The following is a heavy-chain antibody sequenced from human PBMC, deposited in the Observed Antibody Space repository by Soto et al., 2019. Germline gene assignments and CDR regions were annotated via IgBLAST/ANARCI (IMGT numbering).Heavy chain of an antibody. V-gene: IGHV3-23*01. CDR2: ISGSGGST. J-gene: IGHJ4*02. CDR3: AKGVSMVRGVIIGFDY. D-gene: IGHD3-10*01. CDR1: GFTFSSYA. Sequence: EVQLLESGGGLVQPGGSLRLSCAASGFTFSSYAMSWVRQAPGKGLEWVSAISGSGGSTYYADSVKGRFTISRDNSKNTLYLQMNSLGAEDTAVYYCAKGVSMVRGVIIGFDYWGQGGLVTVSS.